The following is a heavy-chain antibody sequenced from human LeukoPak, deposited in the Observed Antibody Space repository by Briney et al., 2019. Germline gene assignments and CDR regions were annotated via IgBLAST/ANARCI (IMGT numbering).Heavy chain of an antibody. CDR2: IYSGGGI. V-gene: IGHV3-53*01. CDR1: GFTVSSNY. CDR3: VRDSGWYRFFY. J-gene: IGHJ4*02. Sequence: GGSLRLSCAASGFTVSSNYMSWVRQAPGKGLEWVSVIYSGGGIFYADSVKGRFTISRDNSKNTLYLQMNSLRAEDTAVYYCVRDSGWYRFFYWGQGTLVTVSS. D-gene: IGHD6-13*01.